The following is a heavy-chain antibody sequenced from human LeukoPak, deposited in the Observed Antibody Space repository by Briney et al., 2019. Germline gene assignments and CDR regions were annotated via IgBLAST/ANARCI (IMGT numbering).Heavy chain of an antibody. V-gene: IGHV3-53*01. D-gene: IGHD3-22*01. CDR2: IYSGGST. J-gene: IGHJ3*02. CDR1: GFTVSSNY. Sequence: GGSLRLSCAASGFTVSSNYMSWVRQAPGKGLEWVSVIYSGGSTYYADSVRGRFTISRDNSKNTLYLQMNSLRAEDTAVYYCASRDYYDSSGYHDAFDIWGQGTMVTVSS. CDR3: ASRDYYDSSGYHDAFDI.